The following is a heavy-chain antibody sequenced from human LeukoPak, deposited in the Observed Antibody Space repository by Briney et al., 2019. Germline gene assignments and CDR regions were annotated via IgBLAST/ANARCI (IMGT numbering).Heavy chain of an antibody. V-gene: IGHV3-23*01. J-gene: IGHJ4*02. D-gene: IGHD6-19*01. CDR2: ISGSGVSR. CDR3: AKEEGYSSGWYEY. CDR1: GFTFSNYD. Sequence: SGGSLRLSCTPSGFTFSNYDMSWVRQARGKALECVSGISGSGVSRYYADFVKGRFTISRDNSKNTLYLQMNSLRAEDTAVYYCAKEEGYSSGWYEYWGQGTLVTVSS.